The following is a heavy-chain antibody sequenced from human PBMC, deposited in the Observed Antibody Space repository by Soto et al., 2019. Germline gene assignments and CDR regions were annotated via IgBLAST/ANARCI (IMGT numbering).Heavy chain of an antibody. D-gene: IGHD3-10*01. Sequence: PSETLSLTCTVSGGSISSYYWSWIRQPPGKGLEWIGYIYNSGSTNYNPSLKSRVTISVDTSKNQFSLNLSSVTAADTAIYYCATSYGSGSRPFDNWGQGTLVTVSS. CDR1: GGSISSYY. CDR2: IYNSGST. J-gene: IGHJ5*02. CDR3: ATSYGSGSRPFDN. V-gene: IGHV4-59*08.